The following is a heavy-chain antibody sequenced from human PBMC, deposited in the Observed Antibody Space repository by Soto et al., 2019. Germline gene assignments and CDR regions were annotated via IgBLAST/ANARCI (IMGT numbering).Heavy chain of an antibody. V-gene: IGHV4-31*03. CDR1: GGSISSGGYY. D-gene: IGHD4-17*01. CDR3: ARAANNYGQTPTNWFDP. CDR2: IYYSGST. J-gene: IGHJ5*02. Sequence: KASETLSLTCTVSGGSISSGGYYWSWIRQHPGKGLEWIGYIYYSGSTYYNPSLKSRVTISVDTSKNQFSLKLSSVTAADTAVYYCARAANNYGQTPTNWFDPWGQGTLVTVSS.